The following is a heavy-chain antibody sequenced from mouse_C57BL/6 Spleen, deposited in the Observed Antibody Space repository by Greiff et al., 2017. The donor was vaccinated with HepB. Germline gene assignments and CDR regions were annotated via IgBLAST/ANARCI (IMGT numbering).Heavy chain of an antibody. CDR2: IDPSDSYT. V-gene: IGHV1-59*01. J-gene: IGHJ2*01. D-gene: IGHD2-1*01. CDR3: ARLWELRGYFDY. Sequence: QVQLQQPGAELVRPGPSVKLSCKASGYTFTSYWMHWVKQRPGQGLEWIGVIDPSDSYTNYNQKFKGKATLTVDTSSSTAYMQLSSLTSEDSAVYYCARLWELRGYFDYWGQGTTLTVSS. CDR1: GYTFTSYW.